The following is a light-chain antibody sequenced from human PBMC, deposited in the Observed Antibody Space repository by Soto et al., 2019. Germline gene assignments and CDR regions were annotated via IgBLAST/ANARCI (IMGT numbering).Light chain of an antibody. CDR1: QGISNY. V-gene: IGKV1-27*01. CDR2: AAS. J-gene: IGKJ1*01. Sequence: DIQMTQSPSSLSASVGDRVTITCRASQGISNYLVWYQQKPGKVPKLLIHAASTLKSGVPSRFSGSVSGTDFTLTITSLQPEDVATYYCQKYNSAPWTFGQGTKVEIK. CDR3: QKYNSAPWT.